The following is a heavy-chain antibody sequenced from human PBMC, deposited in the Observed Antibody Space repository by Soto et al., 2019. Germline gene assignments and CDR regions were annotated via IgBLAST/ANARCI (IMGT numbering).Heavy chain of an antibody. CDR3: ARWHGELAVVYYYYGMEV. Sequence: SAKPSCKASRYTFTSYCISWVRQAPGQGLEWMGWISAYNGNTNYAQKLQGRVTMTTDTSTSTAYMELRSLRSDDTAVYYCARWHGELAVVYYYYGMEVWGHGTTVIV. J-gene: IGHJ6*02. CDR1: RYTFTSYC. V-gene: IGHV1-18*01. D-gene: IGHD3-10*01. CDR2: ISAYNGNT.